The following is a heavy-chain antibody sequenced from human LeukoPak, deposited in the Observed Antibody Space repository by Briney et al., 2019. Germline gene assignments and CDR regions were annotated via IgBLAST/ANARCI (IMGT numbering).Heavy chain of an antibody. CDR1: GFTFSNYW. J-gene: IGHJ3*02. CDR3: AKDLELLWFGELLSSAFDI. V-gene: IGHV3-7*03. CDR2: IKQDGSEK. Sequence: GGSLRLSCAASGFTFSNYWMSWVRQAPGKGLEWVANIKQDGSEKYYVDSVKGRFTISRDNAKNSLYLQMNSLRAEDTAVYYCAKDLELLWFGELLSSAFDIWGQGTMVTVSS. D-gene: IGHD3-10*01.